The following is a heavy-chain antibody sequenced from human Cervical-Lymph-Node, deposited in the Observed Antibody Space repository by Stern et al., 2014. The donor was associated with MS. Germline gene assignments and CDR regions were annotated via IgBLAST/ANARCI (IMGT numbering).Heavy chain of an antibody. CDR3: ARSTLVVAATLSYYYYGMDV. CDR2: MNPNRGNT. J-gene: IGHJ6*02. CDR1: GYTFTSYD. Sequence: VQLVQSGAEVKKPGASVKVSCKASGYTFTSYDINWVRQATGQGLEWMGWMNPNRGNTGYAQKFQGRVTMTRNTSISTAYMELSSLRSEDTAVYYCARSTLVVAATLSYYYYGMDVWGQGTTVTVSS. V-gene: IGHV1-8*01. D-gene: IGHD2-15*01.